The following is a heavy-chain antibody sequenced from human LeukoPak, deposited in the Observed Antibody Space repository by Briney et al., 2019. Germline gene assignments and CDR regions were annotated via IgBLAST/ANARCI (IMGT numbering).Heavy chain of an antibody. CDR1: GESFSGYY. D-gene: IGHD2-21*02. Sequence: PSETLSLTCAVYGESFSGYYWSWIRQPPGKGLEWIGEINHSGSTNYNPSLKSRVTISVDTSKNQFSLKLSSVTAADTAVYYCARAPPLAYCGGDCYFGAWGQGTLVTVSS. CDR2: INHSGST. CDR3: ARAPPLAYCGGDCYFGA. V-gene: IGHV4-34*01. J-gene: IGHJ5*02.